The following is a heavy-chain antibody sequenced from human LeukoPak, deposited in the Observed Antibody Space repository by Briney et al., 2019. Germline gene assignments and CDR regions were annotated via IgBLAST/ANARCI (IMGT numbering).Heavy chain of an antibody. CDR1: GFTFSNFG. J-gene: IGHJ4*02. CDR3: AKGRSVFDY. CDR2: IRYHGNDK. Sequence: GGSLRLSCAASGFTFSNFGMHWVRQSPGNGLEWVAFIRYHGNDKYYADSVKGRFTISRDNSKSTLYLQMNSLGPEDTGVYYCAKGRSVFDYWGQGALVTVSS. V-gene: IGHV3-30*02.